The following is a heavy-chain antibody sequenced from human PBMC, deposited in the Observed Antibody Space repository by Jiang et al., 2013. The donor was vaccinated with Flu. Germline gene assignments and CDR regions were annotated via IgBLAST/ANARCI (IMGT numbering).Heavy chain of an antibody. CDR2: IRAADSNT. CDR1: GYSFTAYW. Sequence: GAEVKKPGESLKISCKDSGYSFTAYWIGWVRQMPGKGLEWMGIIRAADSNTKYSPSFQGQVIISVDKSINTAYLQWSSLEASDTALYYCTRALNGDFWFDPWGQGTLVTVSS. V-gene: IGHV5-51*01. D-gene: IGHD4-17*01. CDR3: TRALNGDFWFDP. J-gene: IGHJ5*02.